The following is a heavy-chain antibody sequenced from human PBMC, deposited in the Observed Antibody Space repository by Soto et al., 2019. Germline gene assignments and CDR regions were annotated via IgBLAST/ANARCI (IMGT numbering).Heavy chain of an antibody. CDR1: GGSISSGGYY. D-gene: IGHD5-12*01. Sequence: SETLSLTCTVSGGSISSGGYYWSWIRQHPGKGLEWIGYIYYSGSTYYNPSLKSRVTISVDTSKNQFSLKLSSVTAADTAVYYCPRDQAKAFDICGQGPMVTVSS. J-gene: IGHJ3*02. V-gene: IGHV4-31*03. CDR3: PRDQAKAFDI. CDR2: IYYSGST.